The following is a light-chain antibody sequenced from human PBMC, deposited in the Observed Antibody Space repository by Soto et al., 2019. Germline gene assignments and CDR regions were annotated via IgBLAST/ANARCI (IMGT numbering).Light chain of an antibody. CDR1: QSISCY. J-gene: IGKJ1*01. V-gene: IGKV1-39*01. CDR3: QQSYSTPRT. Sequence: DIQMTQSPSSLSASVGDRVTITSRASQSISCYLNWYQQQPGKAPKLLIYAASSLQSGVPSRFSGSGSGTAFTLTISSLQPEDFATYYCQQSYSTPRTFGQGNKVESK. CDR2: AAS.